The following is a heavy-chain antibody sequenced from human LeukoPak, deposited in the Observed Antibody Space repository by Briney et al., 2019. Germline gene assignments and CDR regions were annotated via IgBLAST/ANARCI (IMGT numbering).Heavy chain of an antibody. D-gene: IGHD1-1*01. V-gene: IGHV3-23*01. CDR2: ISASGDST. CDR3: ARDPPTLRGPESYFDS. Sequence: GGSLRLSCAASGFTFSSYAMSWVRQAPGRGLEWVSTISASGDSTFYASSVKGRFTISRDNSKNTLHLQMNSLRAEDTAVYFCARDPPTLRGPESYFDSWGQGTLVSVSS. CDR1: GFTFSSYA. J-gene: IGHJ4*02.